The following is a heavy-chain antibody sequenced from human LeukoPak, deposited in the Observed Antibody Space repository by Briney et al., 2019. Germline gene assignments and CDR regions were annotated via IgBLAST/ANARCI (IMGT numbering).Heavy chain of an antibody. J-gene: IGHJ4*02. D-gene: IGHD3-22*01. V-gene: IGHV1-2*06. Sequence: PEASVKVSCKASGYTFTGYYMHWVRQAPGQGLEWMGRINPNGGGTNYAQKFQGRVTMTRDTSISTAYMELSRLRSDDTAVYYCASFDYYDSSGYFHYWGQGTLVTVSS. CDR2: INPNGGGT. CDR1: GYTFTGYY. CDR3: ASFDYYDSSGYFHY.